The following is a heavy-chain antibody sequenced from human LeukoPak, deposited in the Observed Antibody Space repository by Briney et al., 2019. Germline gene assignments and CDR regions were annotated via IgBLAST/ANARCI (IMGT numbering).Heavy chain of an antibody. Sequence: TSETLSLTCTVSGGSIRSSYYYWGWIRQPPGKGLEWIGSIYYSGSTYYNPSLKSRVTMSVDTSKNQFSLKLSSVTAADTAVYYCARHSTPLRFSNWFDPWGQGTLVTVSS. CDR1: GGSIRSSYYY. CDR2: IYYSGST. CDR3: ARHSTPLRFSNWFDP. J-gene: IGHJ5*02. V-gene: IGHV4-39*01. D-gene: IGHD3-3*01.